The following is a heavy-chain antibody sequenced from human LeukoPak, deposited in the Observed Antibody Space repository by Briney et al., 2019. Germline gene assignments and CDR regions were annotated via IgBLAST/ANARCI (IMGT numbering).Heavy chain of an antibody. CDR3: ARDLAMYSPDLDY. CDR1: GYTFTDYY. J-gene: IGHJ4*02. V-gene: IGHV1-2*02. D-gene: IGHD1-26*01. Sequence: GASVKVSCKASGYTFTDYYLHWVRQAPGHGLEWMGWINPKTGVTKYAQNFQGRVTMTRDTSISTAYMEVSRQRSDDTAVFYCARDLAMYSPDLDYWGQGTLVTVSS. CDR2: INPKTGVT.